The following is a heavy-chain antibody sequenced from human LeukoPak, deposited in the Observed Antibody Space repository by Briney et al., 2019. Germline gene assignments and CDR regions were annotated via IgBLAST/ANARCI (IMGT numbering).Heavy chain of an antibody. D-gene: IGHD3-10*01. CDR2: IYYSGST. CDR1: DYSISSGGNY. V-gene: IGHV4-31*03. CDR3: ASYGSGSYTYFDY. J-gene: IGHJ4*02. Sequence: SETLSLTCTVSDYSISSGGNYWSWIRQHPGKGLEWIGYIYYSGSTYYNPSLKSRVTISVDTSKNQFSLKLSSVTAADTAVYYCASYGSGSYTYFDYWGQGTLVTVSS.